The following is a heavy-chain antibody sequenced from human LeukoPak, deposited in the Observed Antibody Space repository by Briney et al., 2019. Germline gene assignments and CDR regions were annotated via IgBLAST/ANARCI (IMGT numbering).Heavy chain of an antibody. J-gene: IGHJ4*02. Sequence: ASVKVSCKASGYTFTSYAMHWVRQAPGHRLEWMGWINAGNGNTKYSQKFQGRVTITADESTSTAYMELSSLRSEDTAVYYCARGYYDSSGYYYFDYWGQGTLVTVSS. D-gene: IGHD3-22*01. V-gene: IGHV1-3*01. CDR1: GYTFTSYA. CDR3: ARGYYDSSGYYYFDY. CDR2: INAGNGNT.